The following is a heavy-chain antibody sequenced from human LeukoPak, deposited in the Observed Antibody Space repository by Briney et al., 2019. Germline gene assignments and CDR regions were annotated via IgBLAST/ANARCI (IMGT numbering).Heavy chain of an antibody. CDR1: GGSISSYY. CDR2: IYYSGST. V-gene: IGHV4-59*01. J-gene: IGHJ5*02. Sequence: SETLSLTCTVSGGSISSYYWSWIRQPPGKGLEWIGYIYYSGSTNYNPSLKSRVTIPVDTSKNQFSLKLSSVTAADTAVYYCARDAMVRGVDRWGQGTLVTVSS. CDR3: ARDAMVRGVDR. D-gene: IGHD3-10*01.